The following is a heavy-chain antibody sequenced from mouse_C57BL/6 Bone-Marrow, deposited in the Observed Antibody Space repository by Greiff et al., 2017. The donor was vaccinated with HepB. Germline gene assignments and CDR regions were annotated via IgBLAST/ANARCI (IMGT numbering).Heavy chain of an antibody. D-gene: IGHD2-2*01. V-gene: IGHV8-8*01. CDR1: GFSLSTFGMG. Sequence: QVTLKESGPGILQPSQTLSLTCSFSGFSLSTFGMGVGWNRQPAGKGLEWMAHIWWDDDKYYNPALKSRHTISKDTSKNQVFLMIANVETAATATYYCARICEGLRRPCWYFDVWGTGTTVTVSS. CDR3: ARICEGLRRPCWYFDV. CDR2: IWWDDDK. J-gene: IGHJ1*03.